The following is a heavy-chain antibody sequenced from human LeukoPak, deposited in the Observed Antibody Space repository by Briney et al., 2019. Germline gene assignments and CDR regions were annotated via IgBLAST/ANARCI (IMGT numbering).Heavy chain of an antibody. CDR2: INTNTGNP. Sequence: ASVKVSCKASGYTFTSYAMNWVRQAPGQGLEWMGWINTNTGNPTYAQGFTGRFVFSLDTSVSTAYLQISSLKAEDTAAYYCARGKSARPSQWLTVWGQGTLVTVSS. J-gene: IGHJ4*02. CDR3: ARGKSARPSQWLTV. CDR1: GYTFTSYA. D-gene: IGHD6-19*01. V-gene: IGHV7-4-1*02.